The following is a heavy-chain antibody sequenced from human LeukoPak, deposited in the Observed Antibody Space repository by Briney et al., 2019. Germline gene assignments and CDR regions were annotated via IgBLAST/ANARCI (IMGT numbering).Heavy chain of an antibody. CDR3: ARTVSVVPAATDLGY. Sequence: PGGSLRLSCAAPGFTFSDYYMSWIRQAPGKGLEWVSYISSSGSTIYYADSVKGRFTISRDNAKNSLYLQMNSLRAEDTAVYYCARTVSVVPAATDLGYWGQGTLVTVSS. J-gene: IGHJ4*02. V-gene: IGHV3-11*01. D-gene: IGHD2-2*01. CDR2: ISSSGSTI. CDR1: GFTFSDYY.